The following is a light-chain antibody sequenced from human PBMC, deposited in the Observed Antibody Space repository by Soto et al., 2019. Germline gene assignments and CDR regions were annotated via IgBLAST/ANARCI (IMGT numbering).Light chain of an antibody. Sequence: QSALTQPASVSGSAGQSITISCSGTMRDVGAYNLVSWYQQHPGTAPKLSIYEVRNRPSGISSRFSGSRSGNTASLTISGLQPEDEGDYYCSAYTARSPLVFGGGTKLTVL. CDR3: SAYTARSPLV. CDR2: EVR. CDR1: MRDVGAYNL. V-gene: IGLV2-14*01. J-gene: IGLJ3*02.